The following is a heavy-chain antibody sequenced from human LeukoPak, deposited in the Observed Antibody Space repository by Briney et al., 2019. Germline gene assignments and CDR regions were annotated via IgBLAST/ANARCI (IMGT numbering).Heavy chain of an antibody. Sequence: PETLSLTSTVSGGSICSHYWSCISQRPGRGLEWIGWISYSGSAHYTPSPTSVVTTSVDTSQNTFSLYRNSVTPAHTAACYSARHGLTPRGSVAEDDWGQGTLVTV. CDR3: ARHGLTPRGSVAEDD. V-gene: IGHV4-59*08. CDR1: GGSICSHY. D-gene: IGHD1-26*01. CDR2: ISYSGSA. J-gene: IGHJ4*02.